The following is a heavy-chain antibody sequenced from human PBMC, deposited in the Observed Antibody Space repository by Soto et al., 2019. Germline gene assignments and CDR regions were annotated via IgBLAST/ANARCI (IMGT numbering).Heavy chain of an antibody. J-gene: IGHJ4*02. D-gene: IGHD5-12*01. Sequence: QVQLVQSGAEVKKPGASVRVSCKSSGYTFTSVDINWVRQATGQGLEWMGWMNPNSGSTGSAQKFQGRLTMTRDTPISTAYMELSSLRSDDTDVYYCARRRDGYNHDYWGQGTLVTVSS. CDR3: ARRRDGYNHDY. V-gene: IGHV1-8*01. CDR2: MNPNSGST. CDR1: GYTFTSVD.